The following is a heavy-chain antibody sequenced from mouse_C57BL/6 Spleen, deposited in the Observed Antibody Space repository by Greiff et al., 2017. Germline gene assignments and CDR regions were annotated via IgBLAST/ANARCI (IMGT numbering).Heavy chain of an antibody. CDR3: ANMDY. CDR2: ISDGGSYT. J-gene: IGHJ4*01. Sequence: EVMLVESGGGLVKPGGSLKLSCAASGFTFSSYAMSWVRQTPEKRLEWVATISDGGSYTYYPDNVKGRFTISRDNAKNNLYLQMSHLKSEDTAMYYCANMDYWGQGTSVTVSS. CDR1: GFTFSSYA. V-gene: IGHV5-4*03.